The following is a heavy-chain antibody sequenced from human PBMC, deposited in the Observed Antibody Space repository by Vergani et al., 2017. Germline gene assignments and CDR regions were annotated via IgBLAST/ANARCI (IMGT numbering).Heavy chain of an antibody. CDR3: ARDLLASGWDLDAFDI. Sequence: EVQLVESGGGLVQPGGSLRLSCAASGFTFSSYSMNWVRQAPGKGLEWVSYISSSSSTIYYADSVKGRFTISRDNAKNSLYLQMNSLRAEDTAVYYCARDLLASGWDLDAFDIWGQGTMVTVSS. CDR2: ISSSSSTI. CDR1: GFTFSSYS. V-gene: IGHV3-48*04. D-gene: IGHD6-19*01. J-gene: IGHJ3*02.